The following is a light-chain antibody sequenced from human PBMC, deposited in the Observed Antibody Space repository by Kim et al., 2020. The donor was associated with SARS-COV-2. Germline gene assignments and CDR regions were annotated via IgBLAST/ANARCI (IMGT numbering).Light chain of an antibody. V-gene: IGKV1-5*03. CDR2: KAS. CDR1: QTISSW. CDR3: QQYNSYPYT. J-gene: IGKJ2*01. Sequence: DIQMTQSPSTLSASVGDRVTITCRASQTISSWLAWYQQKPGKAPKLLMYKASSLQSAVPSRFSGSGSGTEFTLTISSLQPDDFATYYCQQYNSYPYTFGQGTKLEI.